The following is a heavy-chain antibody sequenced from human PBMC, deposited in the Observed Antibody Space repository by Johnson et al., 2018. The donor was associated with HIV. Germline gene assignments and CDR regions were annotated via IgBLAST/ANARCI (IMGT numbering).Heavy chain of an antibody. Sequence: VQLVESGGGLVQPGGSLRLSCAASGFTFSSYAMSWVRQAPGKGLEWVSAISGSGGSTYYADSVKGRCTISRDNSKNTLYLQMNSLRAEDTAVYYCASITTIAAAGRGAFDIWGQGTMVTVSS. CDR2: ISGSGGST. J-gene: IGHJ3*02. D-gene: IGHD6-13*01. CDR3: ASITTIAAAGRGAFDI. CDR1: GFTFSSYA. V-gene: IGHV3-23*04.